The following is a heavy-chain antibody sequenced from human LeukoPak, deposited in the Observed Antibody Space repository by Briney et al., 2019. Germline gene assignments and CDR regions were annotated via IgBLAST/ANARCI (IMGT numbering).Heavy chain of an antibody. V-gene: IGHV3-30-3*02. Sequence: GGSLRLSCAASGFTFSSYAMHWVRQAPGKGLEWVAVISYDGSNKYYADSVKGRFTISRDNSKNTLYLQMNSLRPEDTALYYCVKDYLPAAATDRDHWGQGTQVIVSS. J-gene: IGHJ4*02. D-gene: IGHD6-13*01. CDR1: GFTFSSYA. CDR3: VKDYLPAAATDRDH. CDR2: ISYDGSNK.